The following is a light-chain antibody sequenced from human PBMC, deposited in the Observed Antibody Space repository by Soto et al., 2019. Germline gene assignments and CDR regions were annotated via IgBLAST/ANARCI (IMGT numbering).Light chain of an antibody. J-gene: IGLJ2*01. CDR3: AAWDNSLNGLV. Sequence: QSALTQPPSASGTPGQRVTISCSESSSNIGRNNVNWYQQLPGTAPKLLIDTNSQRPSGVPDRFSGSKSGTSASLAISGLQSEDEADYYCAAWDNSLNGLVFGGGTKVTVL. CDR1: SSNIGRNN. V-gene: IGLV1-44*01. CDR2: TNS.